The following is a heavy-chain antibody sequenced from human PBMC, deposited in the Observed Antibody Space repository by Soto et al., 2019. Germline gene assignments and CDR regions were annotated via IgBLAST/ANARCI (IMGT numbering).Heavy chain of an antibody. CDR3: AKDRSYYRVQVDS. V-gene: IGHV3-30*18. Sequence: QVQLVESGGGVVQPGRSLRLSCAASGFTFSSYGMHWVRQAPGKGLEWVAVISYDGSNKYYADSVKSRFTISRDNSKNPLYLQMNSLRAEDTAVYYGAKDRSYYRVQVDSWGQGTMLTVSS. J-gene: IGHJ4*02. D-gene: IGHD3-10*01. CDR1: GFTFSSYG. CDR2: ISYDGSNK.